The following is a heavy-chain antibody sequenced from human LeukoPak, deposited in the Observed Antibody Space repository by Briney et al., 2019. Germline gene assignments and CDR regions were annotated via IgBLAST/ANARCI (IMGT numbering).Heavy chain of an antibody. CDR1: GGSISNYY. Sequence: SETLSLTCTVSGGSISNYYWSWIRQPPGKGLEWIGYIAYSGSTSYNSSLKSRVTISVDTSKNQFSLKLASVTAADTAVYYCARHSLHSNYATGGMDYWGQGTLITVSS. J-gene: IGHJ4*02. V-gene: IGHV4-59*08. CDR3: ARHSLHSNYATGGMDY. CDR2: IAYSGST. D-gene: IGHD4-11*01.